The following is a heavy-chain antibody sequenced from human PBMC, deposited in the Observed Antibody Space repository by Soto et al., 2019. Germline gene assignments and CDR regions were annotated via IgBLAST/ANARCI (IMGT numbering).Heavy chain of an antibody. CDR3: ARAYYYGSGSYYPYYYYYGMDV. V-gene: IGHV1-69*12. J-gene: IGHJ6*02. CDR2: IIPIFGTA. Sequence: QVQLVQSGAEVKKPGSSVKVSCKASGGTFSSYAMSWVRQAPGQGLEWMGGIIPIFGTANYAQKFQGRVTITADESTSTAYMELSSLRSEDTAVYYCARAYYYGSGSYYPYYYYYGMDVWGQGTTVTVSS. D-gene: IGHD3-10*01. CDR1: GGTFSSYA.